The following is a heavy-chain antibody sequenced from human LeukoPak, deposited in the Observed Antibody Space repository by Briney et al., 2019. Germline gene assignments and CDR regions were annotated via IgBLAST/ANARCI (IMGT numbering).Heavy chain of an antibody. V-gene: IGHV4-34*01. CDR3: ARASNGYFDY. CDR1: GFTFSNYA. D-gene: IGHD4/OR15-4a*01. Sequence: GSLRLSCAASGFTFSNYAMSWVRQPPGKGLEWIGEINHSGSTNYNPSLKSRVTISVDRSKNQFSLKLSSVTAADTAVYYCARASNGYFDYWGQGTLVTVSS. J-gene: IGHJ4*02. CDR2: INHSGST.